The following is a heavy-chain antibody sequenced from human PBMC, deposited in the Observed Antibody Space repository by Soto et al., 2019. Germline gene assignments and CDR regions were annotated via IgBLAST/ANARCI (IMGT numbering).Heavy chain of an antibody. D-gene: IGHD2-21*01. J-gene: IGHJ4*02. CDR3: AKATSATCTGSICYSFDY. CDR1: GFTFSAYA. CDR2: ISYDGTNN. Sequence: LRLSCAASGFTFSAYAMHWVRQAPGKGLEWVAVISYDGTNNYYADSVKGRFTVSRDSSKNTLSLQMNSLRPEDTALYYCAKATSATCTGSICYSFDYWGQGTLVTVS. V-gene: IGHV3-30-3*01.